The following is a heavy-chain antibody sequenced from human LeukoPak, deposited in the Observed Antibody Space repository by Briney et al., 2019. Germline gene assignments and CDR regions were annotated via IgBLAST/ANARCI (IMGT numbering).Heavy chain of an antibody. CDR2: ISGSGGST. V-gene: IGHV3-23*01. J-gene: IGHJ4*02. CDR1: GFTFSSYA. Sequence: PGGSLRLSCAASGFTFSSYAMSWVRHAPGKGLEWVSAISGSGGSTYYADSVKGRFTISRDNSKNTLYLQMNSLRAEDTAVYYCAKFLPTHIVVANYYFDYWGQGTLVTVSS. CDR3: AKFLPTHIVVANYYFDY. D-gene: IGHD2-21*01.